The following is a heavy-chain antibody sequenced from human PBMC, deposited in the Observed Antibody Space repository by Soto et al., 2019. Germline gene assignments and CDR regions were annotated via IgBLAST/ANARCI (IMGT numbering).Heavy chain of an antibody. CDR1: GYSFTSYW. J-gene: IGHJ3*02. CDR2: IYPGDSDT. Sequence: PGESLKISCKGSGYSFTSYWIGWVRQMPGKGLEWMGIIYPGDSDTRYSPSFQGQVTISADKSISTAYLQWSSLKASDTAMYYCASLKWYQERIVSGLSHAFDIWGQGTMVTVSS. D-gene: IGHD2-2*01. CDR3: ASLKWYQERIVSGLSHAFDI. V-gene: IGHV5-51*01.